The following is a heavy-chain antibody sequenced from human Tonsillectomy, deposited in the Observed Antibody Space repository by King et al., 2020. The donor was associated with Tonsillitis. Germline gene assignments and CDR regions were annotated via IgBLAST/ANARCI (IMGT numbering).Heavy chain of an antibody. CDR3: VKVRYRGGWYGTSGFDP. J-gene: IGHJ5*02. CDR2: ISGGADST. Sequence: VQLVESGGGLVQPGGSLRLSCAVSGFTFSNYAMFWVRQAPGKGLEWVSGISGGADSTYYANTVKGRFTISRDNSKDTMYLQLKRLRAEDTAVYYCVKVRYRGGWYGTSGFDPWGQGTLVSVSS. CDR1: GFTFSNYA. D-gene: IGHD6-19*01. V-gene: IGHV3-23*04.